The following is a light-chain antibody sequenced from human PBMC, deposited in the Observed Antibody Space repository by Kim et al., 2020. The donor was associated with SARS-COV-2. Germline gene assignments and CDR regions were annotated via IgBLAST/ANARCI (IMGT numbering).Light chain of an antibody. CDR2: SAS. J-gene: IGKJ1*01. Sequence: ASGGTRVTITCRASQTINRFINWYQQKPGEPPKLLNYSASRMQSEVPSRFSGSGSGTDFTLTVNSLQPEDFATYYCLRSYSTPPTFGQGTKVDIK. CDR3: LRSYSTPPT. V-gene: IGKV1-39*01. CDR1: QTINRF.